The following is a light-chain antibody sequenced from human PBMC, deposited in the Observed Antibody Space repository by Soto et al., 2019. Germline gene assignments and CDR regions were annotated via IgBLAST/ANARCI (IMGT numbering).Light chain of an antibody. Sequence: DIQMTQSPSSLSASVGARVTITCRASQSINVYLHWYQQKPGKPPDLLIYGASSLQSGVPSRFSGGGSGTDFTLTISSLQPEDVGTYYCQQTDSTPKTFGGGTKVDNK. CDR3: QQTDSTPKT. V-gene: IGKV1-39*01. CDR2: GAS. J-gene: IGKJ4*01. CDR1: QSINVY.